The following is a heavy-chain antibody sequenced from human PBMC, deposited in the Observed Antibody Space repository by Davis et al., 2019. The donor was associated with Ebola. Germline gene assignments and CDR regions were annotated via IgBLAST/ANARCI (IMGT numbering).Heavy chain of an antibody. CDR1: GGSISAYY. CDR3: ARVIGHYDFWSGSISDYGLDV. Sequence: SETLSLTCTVSGGSISAYYWSWIRQPPGKALECIGYTYYSGSTNYNPSLKSRVTISVDTSKNQFSLKLSSVTAADTAVYYCARVIGHYDFWSGSISDYGLDVWGQGTTVTVSS. D-gene: IGHD3-3*01. CDR2: TYYSGST. J-gene: IGHJ6*02. V-gene: IGHV4-59*01.